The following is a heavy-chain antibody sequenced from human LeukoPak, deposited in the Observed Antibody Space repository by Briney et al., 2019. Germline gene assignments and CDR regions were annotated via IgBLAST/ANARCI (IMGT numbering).Heavy chain of an antibody. CDR2: VYPGDSDA. Sequence: GESLKISCKGSGYSFTNYWIAWVRQMPGKGLEWMGIVYPGDSDAMYSPSFQGQVLISADKSISTASLQWFSLKASDTAMYYCARFYYGSGGYPDYWGQGTLVTVSS. V-gene: IGHV5-51*03. J-gene: IGHJ4*02. CDR1: GYSFTNYW. D-gene: IGHD3-10*01. CDR3: ARFYYGSGGYPDY.